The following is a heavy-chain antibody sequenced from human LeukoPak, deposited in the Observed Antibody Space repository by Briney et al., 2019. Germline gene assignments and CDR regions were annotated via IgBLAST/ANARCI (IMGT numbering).Heavy chain of an antibody. CDR3: ARHVGRYRTMVRAQLTHFDY. CDR2: IYYSGST. D-gene: IGHD3-10*01. V-gene: IGHV4-39*01. J-gene: IGHJ4*02. CDR1: GGSIRSSSYY. Sequence: SETLSLTCTVSGGSIRSSSYYWGWIRQPPGKGLEWIATIYYSGSTYYNPSLESRVSISVDTSKNLFSLRLSSVTAADTAVYYCARHVGRYRTMVRAQLTHFDYWGQGTLVTVSS.